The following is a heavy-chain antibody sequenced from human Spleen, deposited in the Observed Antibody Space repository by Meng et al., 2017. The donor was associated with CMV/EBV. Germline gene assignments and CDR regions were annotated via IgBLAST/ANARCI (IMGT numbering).Heavy chain of an antibody. D-gene: IGHD2-2*01. CDR1: GYTFTRYG. CDR2: IIPIFGTA. Sequence: SVKVSCKASGYTFTRYGITWVRQAPGQGLEWMGGIIPIFGTANYAQKFQGRVTITTDESTSTAYMELSSLRSEDTAVYYCARAGGCSSTSCYDDFDYWGQGTLVTVSS. J-gene: IGHJ4*02. V-gene: IGHV1-69*05. CDR3: ARAGGCSSTSCYDDFDY.